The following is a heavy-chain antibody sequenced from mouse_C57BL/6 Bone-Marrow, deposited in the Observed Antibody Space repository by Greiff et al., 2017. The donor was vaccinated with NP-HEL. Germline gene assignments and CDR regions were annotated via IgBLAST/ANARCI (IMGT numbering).Heavy chain of an antibody. D-gene: IGHD2-1*01. Sequence: EVQGVESGGDLVKPGGSLKLSCAASGFTFSSYGMSWVRQTPDKRLEWVATISSGGSYTYYPDSVKGRFTISRDNAKNTLYLQMSSLKSEDTAMYYCARQGGYYGNPFAYWGQGTLVTVSA. CDR2: ISSGGSYT. CDR3: ARQGGYYGNPFAY. V-gene: IGHV5-6*01. CDR1: GFTFSSYG. J-gene: IGHJ3*01.